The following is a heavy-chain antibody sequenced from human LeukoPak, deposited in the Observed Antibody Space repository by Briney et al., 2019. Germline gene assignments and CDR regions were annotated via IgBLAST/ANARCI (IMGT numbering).Heavy chain of an antibody. CDR2: INHSGST. V-gene: IGHV4-34*01. CDR3: ARPGLRQYYFDY. J-gene: IGHJ4*02. Sequence: SETLSLTCAVYGGSFSGYYWSWIRQPPGKGLEWIGEINHSGSTNYNPSLKSRVTISVDTSKNQFSLKLSSVTAADTAVYNCARPGLRQYYFDYWGQGTLVTVSS. CDR1: GGSFSGYY. D-gene: IGHD4-17*01.